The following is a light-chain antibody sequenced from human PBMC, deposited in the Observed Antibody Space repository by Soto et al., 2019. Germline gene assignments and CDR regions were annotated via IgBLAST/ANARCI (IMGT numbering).Light chain of an antibody. CDR1: QSIGNS. J-gene: IGKJ3*01. V-gene: IGKV3-11*01. CDR3: HQRSCWSFT. CDR2: VTS. Sequence: EVVLTQSPATLSLSPGEGATLSCRASQSIGNSLAWYQQKPGQAPRLLIYVTSNRATGIPARFSGSGSGTDFTLTICSLEPEDFAVYYCHQRSCWSFTFGPVTKVDIK.